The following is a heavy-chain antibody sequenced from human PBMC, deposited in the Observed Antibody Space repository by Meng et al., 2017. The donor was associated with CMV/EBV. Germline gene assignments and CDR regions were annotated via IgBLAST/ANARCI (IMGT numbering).Heavy chain of an antibody. CDR2: IYHSGST. V-gene: IGHV4-4*02. J-gene: IGHJ6*02. Sequence: SETLSLTCAVSGGSISISNWWSWVRQPPGKGLEWIGEIYHSGSTNYNPSLKSRVTISVDKSKNQFSLKLSSVTAADTAVYYCARKYYDFWSGYWGYGMDVWGQGTTVTVSS. CDR3: ARKYYDFWSGYWGYGMDV. CDR1: GGSISISNW. D-gene: IGHD3-3*01.